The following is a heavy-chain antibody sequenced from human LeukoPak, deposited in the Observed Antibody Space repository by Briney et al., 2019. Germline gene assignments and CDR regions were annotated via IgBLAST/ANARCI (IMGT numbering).Heavy chain of an antibody. D-gene: IGHD6-13*01. CDR3: ARDSGLGYSSSLGDY. J-gene: IGHJ4*02. CDR2: IIPIFGTA. V-gene: IGHV1-69*05. Sequence: GSSVKVSCKASGGTFSSYAISWVRQAPGQGLEWMGRIIPIFGTANYAKKFQGRVTITTDESTSTDYMEMSSLRSEDKAVYYCARDSGLGYSSSLGDYWGQGTLVTVSS. CDR1: GGTFSSYA.